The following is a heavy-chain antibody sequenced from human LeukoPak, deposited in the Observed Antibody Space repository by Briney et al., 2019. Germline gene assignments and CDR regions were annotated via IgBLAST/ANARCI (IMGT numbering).Heavy chain of an antibody. CDR3: ARGYDFWSGYYLSEY. CDR1: GYSISSGYY. V-gene: IGHV4-38-2*02. D-gene: IGHD3-3*01. J-gene: IGHJ4*02. CDR2: IYHSGST. Sequence: PSETLSLTCTVSGYSISSGYYWGWIRQPPGKGLEWIGSIYHSGSTYYNPSLKSRVTISVDTSKNQFSLKLSSVTAADTAVYYCARGYDFWSGYYLSEYWGQGTLVTVSS.